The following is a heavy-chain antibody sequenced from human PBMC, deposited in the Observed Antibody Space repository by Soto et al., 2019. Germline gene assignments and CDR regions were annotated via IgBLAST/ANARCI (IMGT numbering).Heavy chain of an antibody. J-gene: IGHJ6*02. Sequence: QVQLVESGGGVVQPGRSLRLSCAASGFTFSSYGMHWVRQAPGKGLEWVAVIWYDGSNKYYADSVKGRFTISRDNSKNTLYLQMNSLRAEDTAVYYCARRYYYGSSGSLLYYYYGMDVWGQGTTVTVSS. D-gene: IGHD3-22*01. V-gene: IGHV3-33*01. CDR2: IWYDGSNK. CDR3: ARRYYYGSSGSLLYYYYGMDV. CDR1: GFTFSSYG.